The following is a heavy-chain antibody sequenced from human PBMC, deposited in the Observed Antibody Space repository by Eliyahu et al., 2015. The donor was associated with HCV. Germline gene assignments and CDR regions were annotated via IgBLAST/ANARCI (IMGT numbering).Heavy chain of an antibody. J-gene: IGHJ5*02. CDR2: IFSNDEK. CDR3: ARTGRYSSMSWFDP. D-gene: IGHD6-19*01. Sequence: QVTLKESGPVLVKPTEILTLTCSVSGFSLNNDRMGVSWIRQPPGKALEWLAHIFSNDEKSYNTSLKTRLTISKDTSRSQVVLTLINMDPVDTGTYYCARTGRYSSMSWFDPWGQGTPGHRLL. V-gene: IGHV2-26*01. CDR1: GFSLNNDRMG.